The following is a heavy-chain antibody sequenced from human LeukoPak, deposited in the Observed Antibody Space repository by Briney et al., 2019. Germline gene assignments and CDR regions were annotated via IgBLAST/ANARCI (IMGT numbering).Heavy chain of an antibody. J-gene: IGHJ6*03. CDR1: GFTFSSYG. V-gene: IGHV3-33*06. Sequence: PGRSLRLSCVASGFTFSSYGMHWVRQAPGKGLEWVSVIWYDGSNKYYADSVKGRFTISRDNSKNTLYLQMNSLRAEDTAVYYCAKDILTFVPKNYMDVWGKGTTVTVSS. CDR2: IWYDGSNK. CDR3: AKDILTFVPKNYMDV. D-gene: IGHD3-9*01.